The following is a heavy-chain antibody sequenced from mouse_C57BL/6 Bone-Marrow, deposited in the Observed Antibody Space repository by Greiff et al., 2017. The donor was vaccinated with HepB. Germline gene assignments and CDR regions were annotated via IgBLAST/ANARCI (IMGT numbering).Heavy chain of an antibody. CDR3: ARRPIYYDYDTYAMDY. Sequence: EVHLVESGGGLVQPGGSLKLSCAASGFTFSDYGMAWVRQAPRKGPEWVAFISNLAYSIYYADTVTGRFTISRENDKNTLYLEMSSLRSEDTAMYYCARRPIYYDYDTYAMDYWGQGTSVTVSS. CDR1: GFTFSDYG. CDR2: ISNLAYSI. V-gene: IGHV5-15*01. J-gene: IGHJ4*01. D-gene: IGHD2-4*01.